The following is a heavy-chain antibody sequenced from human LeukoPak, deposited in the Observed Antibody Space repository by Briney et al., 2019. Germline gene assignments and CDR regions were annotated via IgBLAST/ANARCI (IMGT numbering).Heavy chain of an antibody. J-gene: IGHJ4*02. D-gene: IGHD2-15*01. Sequence: KTGGSLRLSCAASGFTFSNAWMTWVRQAPGKGREWVGRIKSKTDGGTTDYAAPAKGRFTISRDDSKHTLYLQMNSLRTENTALYFCTTELRWQLPNFDYWGQGTLVTVSS. CDR3: TTELRWQLPNFDY. CDR1: GFTFSNAW. V-gene: IGHV3-15*01. CDR2: IKSKTDGGTT.